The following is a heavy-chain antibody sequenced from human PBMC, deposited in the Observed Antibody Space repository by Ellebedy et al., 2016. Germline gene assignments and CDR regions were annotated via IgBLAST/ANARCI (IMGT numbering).Heavy chain of an antibody. CDR1: GFTVSSSW. CDR2: TSPGGAM. J-gene: IGHJ4*02. CDR3: AGDSRGITAAGTSLHY. D-gene: IGHD6-13*01. V-gene: IGHV3-53*01. Sequence: ETLSLTCAASGFTVSSSWVSWVRQSPGKGLEWVSLTSPGGAMHYADYVKGRFTISRDNSKNTLYLQMNSLTADDTAVYYCAGDSRGITAAGTSLHYWGQGTLVTVSS.